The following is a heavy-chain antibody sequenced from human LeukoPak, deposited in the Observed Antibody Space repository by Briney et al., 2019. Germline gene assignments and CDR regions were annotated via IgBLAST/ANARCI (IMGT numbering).Heavy chain of an antibody. V-gene: IGHV4-4*09. CDR2: IYSSGST. Sequence: PSETLSLTCTVSGGSISGYYWTWIRQPQGKGLEWIGYIYSSGSTNYNPCLKSRVTISVDTPKNQFSLRLSSVTAADTAEYYCASHRYTSSSSYFDFWGQGTLVTVSS. J-gene: IGHJ4*02. D-gene: IGHD6-6*01. CDR3: ASHRYTSSSSYFDF. CDR1: GGSISGYY.